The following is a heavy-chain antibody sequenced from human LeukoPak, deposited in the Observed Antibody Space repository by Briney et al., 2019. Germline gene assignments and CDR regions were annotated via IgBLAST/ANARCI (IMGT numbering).Heavy chain of an antibody. CDR2: ISGSGGST. CDR3: AKHDSTWYSVDY. J-gene: IGHJ4*02. Sequence: GGSLRLSCVSSGFSFSNYAMSWVRQAPGKGLEWVSSISGSGGSTHYADSVKGRFTISRDNPKNTLYLQMSSLRAEDTAVYYCAKHDSTWYSVDYWGQGTLVAVSS. CDR1: GFSFSNYA. V-gene: IGHV3-23*01. D-gene: IGHD6-13*01.